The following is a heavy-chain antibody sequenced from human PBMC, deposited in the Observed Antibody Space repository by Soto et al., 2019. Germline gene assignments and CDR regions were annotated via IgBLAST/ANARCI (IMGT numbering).Heavy chain of an antibody. V-gene: IGHV4-30-4*01. Sequence: PSETLSLTCTVSGGSISSGDYYWSWIRQPPGKGLEWIGYIYYSGSTYYSPSLKSRVTISVDTSKNQFSLKLSSVTAADTAVYYCARDGPYYDFWSGYYSYYYYYGMDVWGQGTTVTVSS. J-gene: IGHJ6*02. D-gene: IGHD3-3*01. CDR3: ARDGPYYDFWSGYYSYYYYYGMDV. CDR1: GGSISSGDYY. CDR2: IYYSGST.